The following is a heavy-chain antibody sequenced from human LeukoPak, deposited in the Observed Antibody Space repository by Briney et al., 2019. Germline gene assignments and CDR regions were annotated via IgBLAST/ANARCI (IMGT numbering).Heavy chain of an antibody. Sequence: SVKVSCKASGGTFSSYAISWVRQPPGQGLEWMGGIIPIFGTANYAQKFQGRVTITTDESTSKTSMELSSLRSEDTAVYYCARNPIGGRQQDAFDIWGQGTMVTVSS. CDR2: IIPIFGTA. CDR3: ARNPIGGRQQDAFDI. D-gene: IGHD3-16*01. V-gene: IGHV1-69*05. CDR1: GGTFSSYA. J-gene: IGHJ3*02.